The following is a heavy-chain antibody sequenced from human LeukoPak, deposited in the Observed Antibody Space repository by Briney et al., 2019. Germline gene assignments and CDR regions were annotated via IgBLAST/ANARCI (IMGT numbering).Heavy chain of an antibody. CDR3: ASLYYDFWSGSYYFDY. V-gene: IGHV4-39*01. J-gene: IGHJ4*02. Sequence: SETLSLTCTVSGGSISSSSYYWGWIRQPPGKGLEWIGRIYYSGSTYYNPSLKIRVTISVDTSKNQFSLKLSSVTAADTAVYYCASLYYDFWSGSYYFDYWGQGTLVTVSS. CDR1: GGSISSSSYY. CDR2: IYYSGST. D-gene: IGHD3-3*01.